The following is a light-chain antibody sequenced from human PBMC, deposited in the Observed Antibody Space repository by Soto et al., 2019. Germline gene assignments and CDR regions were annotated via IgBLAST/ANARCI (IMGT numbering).Light chain of an antibody. J-gene: IGLJ1*01. CDR1: SSDIGSYNY. CDR3: CSYTTTTAYV. V-gene: IGLV2-14*03. CDR2: GVT. Sequence: QSALTQPASVSGSPGQSITISCTGTSSDIGSYNYISWYQQYPDKGPKLMIYGVTNRPSGVSNHFSGSKSGYTASLTISGLQAEDEADYYCCSYTTTTAYVFGPGTKLTVL.